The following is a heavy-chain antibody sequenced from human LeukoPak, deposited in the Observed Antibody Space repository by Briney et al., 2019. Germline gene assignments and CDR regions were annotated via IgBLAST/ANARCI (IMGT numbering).Heavy chain of an antibody. CDR2: IIPIFGTT. CDR1: GGTFSSYA. Sequence: ASVKVSCKASGGTFSSYAISWVRQAPGQGREWMGGIIPIFGTTNYAQKFQGRVTITADESTSTAYMELSSLRSEDTAVYYCARGYCSGGSCPTGFDYWGQGTLVTVSS. V-gene: IGHV1-69*13. J-gene: IGHJ4*02. D-gene: IGHD2-15*01. CDR3: ARGYCSGGSCPTGFDY.